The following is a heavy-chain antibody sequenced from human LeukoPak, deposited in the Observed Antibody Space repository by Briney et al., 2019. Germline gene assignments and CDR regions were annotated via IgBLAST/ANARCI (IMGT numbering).Heavy chain of an antibody. V-gene: IGHV1-18*01. CDR3: ARGKPGIAAAGSSPFDY. J-gene: IGHJ4*02. CDR1: GYTFTTYD. CDR2: ISAYNGNT. D-gene: IGHD6-13*01. Sequence: ASVKVSCKASGYTFTTYDIGWVRQAPGQGLEWMGWISAYNGNTNYAQKLQGRVTMTTDTSTSTACMELRSLRSDDTAVYYCARGKPGIAAAGSSPFDYWGQGTLVTVSS.